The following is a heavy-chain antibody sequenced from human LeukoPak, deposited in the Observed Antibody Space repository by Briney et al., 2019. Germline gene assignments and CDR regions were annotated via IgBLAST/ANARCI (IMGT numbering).Heavy chain of an antibody. CDR2: IIPIFGTA. D-gene: IGHD2-2*01. V-gene: IGHV1-69*05. CDR1: GGTFSSYA. CDR3: ARDERHCSSTSCYQYFQH. Sequence: GSSVKVSSKASGGTFSSYAISWVRQAPGQGLEWMGGIIPIFGTANYAQKFQGRVTITTDESTSTAYMELSSLRSEDTAVYYCARDERHCSSTSCYQYFQHWGQGTLVTVSS. J-gene: IGHJ1*01.